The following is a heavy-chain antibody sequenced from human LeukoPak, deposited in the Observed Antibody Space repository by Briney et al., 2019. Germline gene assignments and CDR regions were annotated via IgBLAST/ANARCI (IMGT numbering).Heavy chain of an antibody. J-gene: IGHJ3*02. V-gene: IGHV1-2*02. Sequence: ASVKVSCKASGYTFTDYYMHWVRQAPGQGLEWMGWINPKSGGTKYAQKLQGRVTMTTDTSTSTAYMELRSLRSGDTAVYYCARDHDFWSGYYSREDAFDIWAKGQWSPSLQ. CDR3: ARDHDFWSGYYSREDAFDI. D-gene: IGHD3-3*01. CDR1: GYTFTDYY. CDR2: INPKSGGT.